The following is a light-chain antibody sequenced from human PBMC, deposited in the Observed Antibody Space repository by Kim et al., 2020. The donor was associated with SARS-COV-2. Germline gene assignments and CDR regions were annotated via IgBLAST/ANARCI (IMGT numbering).Light chain of an antibody. J-gene: IGLJ3*02. CDR3: SAWDSGLSAWV. V-gene: IGLV10-54*01. CDR2: RNN. CDR1: SNNVGNEG. Sequence: RTATLTCAGNSNNVGNEGVVWLQQHQGPPPKLLPYRNNDRPSGISERLSASRSGNAASLTITGLQPEDEADYYCSAWDSGLSAWVFGGGTQLTVL.